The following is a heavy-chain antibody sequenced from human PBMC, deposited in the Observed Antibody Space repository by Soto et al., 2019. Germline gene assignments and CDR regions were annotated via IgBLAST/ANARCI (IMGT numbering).Heavy chain of an antibody. V-gene: IGHV2-5*02. J-gene: IGHJ5*02. D-gene: IGHD2-8*01. Sequence: QITLKESGPTLVKPTQTLTLTCTFSGFSLSTSGVGVGWIRQPPGKALEWLALIYWDEDKRYSPSLKSRLTLPKDTSKSQVVLTLTIMYPVDTATDYCAHSPGTNFDPWGQGTLVTVCS. CDR3: AHSPGTNFDP. CDR1: GFSLSTSGVG. CDR2: IYWDEDK.